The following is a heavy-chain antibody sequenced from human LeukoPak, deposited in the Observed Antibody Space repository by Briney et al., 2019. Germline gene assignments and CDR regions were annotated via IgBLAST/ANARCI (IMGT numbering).Heavy chain of an antibody. CDR2: VNTVSSYI. D-gene: IGHD3-22*01. Sequence: PGGSLRLSCAASGFTFRDYSMNWVRQAPGKGLECVASVNTVSSYIYYADSMRGRFTISRDNAKNSLFLQMNSLRAEDTAVYYCARLRRNSDRSDFFYYYDHWGQGTLVTVSS. V-gene: IGHV3-21*01. CDR1: GFTFRDYS. J-gene: IGHJ4*02. CDR3: ARLRRNSDRSDFFYYYDH.